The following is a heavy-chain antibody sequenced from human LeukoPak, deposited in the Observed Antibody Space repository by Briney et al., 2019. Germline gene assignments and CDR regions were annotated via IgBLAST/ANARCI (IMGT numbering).Heavy chain of an antibody. Sequence: NPSETLSLTCAVYGGSFSGYYWSWIRQPPGKGLEWIGEINHSGSTNYNPSLKSRVTISVDTSMNQFSLKLSSVTAADTAMYYCAQIAVAGRLDYWGQGTLVTVSS. D-gene: IGHD6-19*01. CDR3: AQIAVAGRLDY. J-gene: IGHJ4*02. CDR2: INHSGST. V-gene: IGHV4-34*01. CDR1: GGSFSGYY.